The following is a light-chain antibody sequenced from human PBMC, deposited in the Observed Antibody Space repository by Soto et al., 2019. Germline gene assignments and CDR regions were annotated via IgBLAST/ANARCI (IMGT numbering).Light chain of an antibody. CDR1: QGVSSS. J-gene: IGKJ5*01. Sequence: AIQLTQSPSSLSASVGDRVTITCRASQGVSSSLAWYQQKPGTAPKLLIYDASDLETGVPSRFSGSGSGTDFTLTISSLQPEDFATYYCQQFNNYPLTCGQGTRLESK. CDR3: QQFNNYPLT. V-gene: IGKV1D-13*01. CDR2: DAS.